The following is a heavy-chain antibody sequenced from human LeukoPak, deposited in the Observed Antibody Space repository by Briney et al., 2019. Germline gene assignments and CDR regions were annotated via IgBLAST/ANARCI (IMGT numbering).Heavy chain of an antibody. J-gene: IGHJ4*02. CDR2: ISYHGSDK. V-gene: IGHV3-30*18. D-gene: IGHD3-22*01. CDR1: GFTFSNYG. Sequence: PGRSLRLSCAASGFTFSNYGMHWVRQAPGKGLEWVAVISYHGSDKYYPDSVKGRFTISRDNSKNTLYLQMNSLRAEDTAVYYCANSDTSGYYLYWGQGTLVTVSS. CDR3: ANSDTSGYYLY.